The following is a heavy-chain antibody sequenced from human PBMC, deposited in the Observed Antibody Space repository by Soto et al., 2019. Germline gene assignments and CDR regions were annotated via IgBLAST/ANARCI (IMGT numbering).Heavy chain of an antibody. V-gene: IGHV1-3*01. CDR1: GYTFTSYA. J-gene: IGHJ4*02. Sequence: ASVKVSCKASGYTFTSYAMHWVRQAPGQRLEWMGWINAGNGNTKYSQKFQGRVTITRDTSASTAYMELSSLRSEDTAVYYCARVYGSGSYLYYSDYWGQGTLVTVSS. CDR3: ARVYGSGSYLYYSDY. CDR2: INAGNGNT. D-gene: IGHD3-10*01.